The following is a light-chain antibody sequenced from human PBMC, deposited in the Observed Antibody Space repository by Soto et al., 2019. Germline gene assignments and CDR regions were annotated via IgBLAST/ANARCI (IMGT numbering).Light chain of an antibody. CDR2: CAS. CDR3: QQYNGWPRT. V-gene: IGKV3D-15*01. Sequence: EIVMKQSPATLSVYTGEGATLSCRASQSGGYDVAWYQQIPGQPPKLLIFCASSRATGIADKFSGSGSGTEFTLTISSLQAEDFAVYYCQQYNGWPRTFGEGTKVDI. J-gene: IGKJ1*01. CDR1: QSGGYD.